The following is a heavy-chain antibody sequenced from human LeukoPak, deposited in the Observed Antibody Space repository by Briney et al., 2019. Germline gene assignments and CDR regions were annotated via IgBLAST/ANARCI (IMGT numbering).Heavy chain of an antibody. D-gene: IGHD3-10*01. CDR2: IYYSGST. Sequence: MSSETLSLTCTVSGGSISSSSYYWGWIRQPPGKGLEWIGSIYYSGSTYYNPSLKSRVTISVDTSKSQFSLKLSSVTAADTAVYYCAGGLWFGEISLGYWGQGTLVTVSS. V-gene: IGHV4-39*07. CDR1: GGSISSSSYY. J-gene: IGHJ4*02. CDR3: AGGLWFGEISLGY.